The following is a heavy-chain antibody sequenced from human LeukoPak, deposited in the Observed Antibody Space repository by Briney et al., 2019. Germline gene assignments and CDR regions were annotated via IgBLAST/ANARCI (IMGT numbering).Heavy chain of an antibody. CDR3: ATYRGVGAGTIGSRYFDY. CDR2: FDPEDGET. Sequence: ASVKVSCKVSGYTLTELSMHWVRQAPGKGLEWMGGFDPEDGETIYAQKFQGRVTMTEDTSTDTAYMELSSLRSEDTAVYYCATYRGVGAGTIGSRYFDYWGQGTLVTVSS. J-gene: IGHJ4*02. D-gene: IGHD6-19*01. V-gene: IGHV1-24*01. CDR1: GYTLTELS.